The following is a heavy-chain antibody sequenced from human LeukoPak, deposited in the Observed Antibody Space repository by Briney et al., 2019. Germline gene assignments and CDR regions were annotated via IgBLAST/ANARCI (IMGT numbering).Heavy chain of an antibody. D-gene: IGHD6-19*01. CDR1: GYTFTSYY. CDR2: INPSGGST. J-gene: IGHJ5*02. CDR3: AREGASVAEILGIGGYNWFDP. Sequence: GASVKVSCKASGYTFTSYYMHWVRQAPGQGLEWMGIINPSGGSTSYAQKFQGRVTMTRDMSTSTVYMELSSLRSEDTAVYYCAREGASVAEILGIGGYNWFDPWGQGTLVTVSS. V-gene: IGHV1-46*01.